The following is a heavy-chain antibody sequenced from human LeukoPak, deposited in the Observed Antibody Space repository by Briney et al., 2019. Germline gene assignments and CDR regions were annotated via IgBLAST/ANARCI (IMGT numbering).Heavy chain of an antibody. Sequence: GGSLRLSCAASGFTFSSYWMSWVRQAPGKGLEWVANIKQNGSEKFYVDSVKGRFTISRDNAKNSLSLQMNSLRAEDTAVYYCARCPGRNWFDPWGQGTLVTVSS. J-gene: IGHJ5*02. CDR3: ARCPGRNWFDP. V-gene: IGHV3-7*01. CDR1: GFTFSSYW. CDR2: IKQNGSEK. D-gene: IGHD1-14*01.